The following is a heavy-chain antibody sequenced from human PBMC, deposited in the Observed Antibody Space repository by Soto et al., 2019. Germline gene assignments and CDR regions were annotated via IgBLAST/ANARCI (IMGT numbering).Heavy chain of an antibody. D-gene: IGHD6-13*01. Sequence: PSETLSLTCPVSGGYISDYDYYWSWIRQPPGKGLEWIGYIFYSGSTSYTPSLKSRVTISIDTSKNQFSLNLTSVTAADTAVYYCARDRDSSSWYVYYYYGMDVWGQGTTVTVSS. V-gene: IGHV4-30-4*01. CDR1: GGYISDYDYY. J-gene: IGHJ6*02. CDR2: IFYSGST. CDR3: ARDRDSSSWYVYYYYGMDV.